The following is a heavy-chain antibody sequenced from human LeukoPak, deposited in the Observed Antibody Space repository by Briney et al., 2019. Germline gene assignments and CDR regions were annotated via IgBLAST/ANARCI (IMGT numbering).Heavy chain of an antibody. Sequence: SETLSLTCAVYGGSFSDYYWNCIRQPPGKGLEWIGEINHSGSTNYNPSLKSRVTISVDTSKNQFSLKLSSVTAADTAVYYCASAPRIFGVALDYWGQGTLVTVSS. CDR1: GGSFSDYY. D-gene: IGHD3-3*02. CDR3: ASAPRIFGVALDY. CDR2: INHSGST. J-gene: IGHJ4*02. V-gene: IGHV4-34*01.